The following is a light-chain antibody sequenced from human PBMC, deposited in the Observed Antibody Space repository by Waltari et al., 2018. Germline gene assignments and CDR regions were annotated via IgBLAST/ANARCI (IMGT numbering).Light chain of an antibody. CDR3: QQYYSYPPIT. V-gene: IGKV1-8*01. J-gene: IGKJ5*01. CDR1: QGISSY. CDR2: AAS. Sequence: AIRMTQSPSSFSASTGDRVTITCRASQGISSYLAWYQQKPGKAPKLLIYAASTLQSGVPSRFSGSGSGTDFTITISCLQSEDFATYYCQQYYSYPPITFGQGTRLEIK.